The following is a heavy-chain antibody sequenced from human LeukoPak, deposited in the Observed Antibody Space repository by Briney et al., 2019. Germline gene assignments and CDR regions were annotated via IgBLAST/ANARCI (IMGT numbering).Heavy chain of an antibody. CDR3: AKNSAYSYGYYFDY. CDR1: GFTFSSYA. Sequence: GGSLRLSCAASGFTFSSYATSWVRQAPGKGLEWVSAISGSGGSTYYADSVKGRFTIYRDNSKNTLYLQMNSLRAEDTAVYYCAKNSAYSYGYYFDYWGQGTLVTVSS. CDR2: ISGSGGST. V-gene: IGHV3-23*01. D-gene: IGHD5-18*01. J-gene: IGHJ4*02.